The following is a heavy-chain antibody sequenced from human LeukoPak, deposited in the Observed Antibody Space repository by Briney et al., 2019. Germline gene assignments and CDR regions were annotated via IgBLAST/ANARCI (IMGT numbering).Heavy chain of an antibody. J-gene: IGHJ4*02. V-gene: IGHV4-39*07. D-gene: IGHD3-9*01. CDR3: ARGLPNYDILTGYYHYFDY. Sequence: NPSETPSLTWTVSGGSISSSSYYWGWIRQPPGKGLEWIGSIYYSGSTYYNPSLKSRVTISVDTSKNQFSLKLSSVTAADTAVYYCARGLPNYDILTGYYHYFDYWGQGTLVTVSS. CDR2: IYYSGST. CDR1: GGSISSSSYY.